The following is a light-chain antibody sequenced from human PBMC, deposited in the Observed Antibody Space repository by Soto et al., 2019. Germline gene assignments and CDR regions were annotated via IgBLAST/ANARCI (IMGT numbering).Light chain of an antibody. J-gene: IGKJ1*01. CDR1: QSVSSSY. V-gene: IGKV3-20*01. CDR3: QEYGSSPWT. CDR2: GAS. Sequence: EIGVTQNPGTLSLSPGERATLSCRASQSVSSSYLAWYQQKPGQAPRLLIYGASSRATGIPDRFSGSGSGTDFTLTIIRLEPEDFAVYYCQEYGSSPWTFAQGTKVDVK.